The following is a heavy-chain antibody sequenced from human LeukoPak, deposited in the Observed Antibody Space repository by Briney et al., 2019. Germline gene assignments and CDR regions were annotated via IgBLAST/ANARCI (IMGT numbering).Heavy chain of an antibody. Sequence: PSETLSLTCTVSGGSISSYYWSWIRQPPGKGLEWIGNIHYSGSTKYYPSLKSRVTILVDTSRNQLSLRMSSVTVADTAVYYCARPYRSGWSGSFDYWGQGTLVTVSS. D-gene: IGHD6-19*01. V-gene: IGHV4-59*01. CDR3: ARPYRSGWSGSFDY. CDR1: GGSISSYY. J-gene: IGHJ4*02. CDR2: IHYSGST.